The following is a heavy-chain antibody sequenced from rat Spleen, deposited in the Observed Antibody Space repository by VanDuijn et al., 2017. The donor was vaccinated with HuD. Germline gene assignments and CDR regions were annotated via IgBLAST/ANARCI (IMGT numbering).Heavy chain of an antibody. V-gene: IGHV5-25*01. CDR1: GFTFTNYY. CDR3: ARLDGYYGYYYVMDA. D-gene: IGHD1-12*03. CDR2: ISAGGGNT. Sequence: EVQLVESGGGLVQPGRSMKLSCAASGFTFTNYYMAWVRQAPTKGLEWVASISAGGGNTYYRDSVKGRFTVSRDNAKSTLYLQMDSLRSEDTATYYCARLDGYYGYYYVMDAWGQGASVTVSS. J-gene: IGHJ4*01.